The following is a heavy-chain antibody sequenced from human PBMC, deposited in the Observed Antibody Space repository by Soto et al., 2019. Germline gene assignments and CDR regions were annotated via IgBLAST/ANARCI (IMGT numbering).Heavy chain of an antibody. CDR1: GFAFSSYW. CDR3: ARVGVGSYHFDF. V-gene: IGHV3-74*01. CDR2: INHDGTTT. J-gene: IGHJ4*02. D-gene: IGHD3-22*01. Sequence: GVSLRLSCAASGFAFSSYWMHWVRQAPEKGLVWVSRINHDGTTTSYADSVRDRFTISRDNAHDTLYLQMNGLRTEDTAVYYCARVGVGSYHFDFWGQGTQVNVSS.